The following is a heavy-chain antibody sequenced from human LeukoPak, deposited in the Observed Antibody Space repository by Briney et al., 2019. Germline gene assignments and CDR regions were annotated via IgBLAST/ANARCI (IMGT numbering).Heavy chain of an antibody. CDR1: GYTFTGYH. D-gene: IGHD2-2*01. CDR2: INPNSGDT. CDR3: ARDYCSSTSRLFDY. V-gene: IGHV1-2*06. Sequence: GASVKVSCKASGYTFTGYHMHRVRQAPGQGLEWMGRINPNSGDTNYAQKFQGRVTMTRDTSISTAYMELSRLTSDDTAVYYCARDYCSSTSRLFDYWGQGTLVTVSS. J-gene: IGHJ4*02.